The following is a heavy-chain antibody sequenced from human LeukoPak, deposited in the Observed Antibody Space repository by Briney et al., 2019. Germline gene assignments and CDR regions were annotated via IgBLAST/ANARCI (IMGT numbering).Heavy chain of an antibody. J-gene: IGHJ4*02. CDR3: ARVGDGYTSDY. CDR1: GFTFSSYS. V-gene: IGHV3-21*01. Sequence: PGGSLRLSCAASGFTFSSYSMNWVRQAPGEGLEWVSSISSSSSYIYYADSVMGRFTISRDNAKNSLYLQMNSLRAEDTAVYYCARVGDGYTSDYWGQGTLVTVSS. CDR2: ISSSSSYI. D-gene: IGHD5-24*01.